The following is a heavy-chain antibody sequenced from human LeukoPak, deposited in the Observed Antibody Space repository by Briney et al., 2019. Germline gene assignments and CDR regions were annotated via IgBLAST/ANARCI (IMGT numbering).Heavy chain of an antibody. Sequence: SETLSLTCSVSGGSISSHFWTWIRQPPGKGLEWIGYVYYSGNTNYNPSLRSRVTISIDTSKNQFSLNLKSVTAADTAIYYCAREGLAARRGAFDIWGQGTVVSVSS. V-gene: IGHV4-59*11. CDR1: GGSISSHF. CDR3: AREGLAARRGAFDI. J-gene: IGHJ3*02. CDR2: VYYSGNT. D-gene: IGHD6-6*01.